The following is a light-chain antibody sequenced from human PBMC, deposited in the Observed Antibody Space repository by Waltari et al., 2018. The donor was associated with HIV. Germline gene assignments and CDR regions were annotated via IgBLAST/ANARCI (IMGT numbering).Light chain of an antibody. J-gene: IGLJ3*02. CDR3: TTWDSSVTAWV. CDR2: SND. V-gene: IGLV1-47*02. CDR1: SSNIGSDF. Sequence: QSVLTQPPSASGTPVQRVTISCSGSSSNIGSDFVYWYQQLPGTAPKLLIYSNDQRPAGVPDRFSGSKSGTSASRAISGLRSEDESDYYCTTWDSSVTAWVFGGGTKLTVL.